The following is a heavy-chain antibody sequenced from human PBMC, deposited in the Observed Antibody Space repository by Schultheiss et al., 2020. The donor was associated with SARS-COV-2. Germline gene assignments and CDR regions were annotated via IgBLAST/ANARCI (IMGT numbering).Heavy chain of an antibody. Sequence: SETLSLTCAVYGGSFSGYYWSWIRQPPGKGLEWIGEINHSGSTNYNPSLKSRVTISVDTSKNQFSLKLSSVTAADTAVYYCARGRGSSTYKTFDYWGQGTLVTVSS. J-gene: IGHJ4*02. CDR3: ARGRGSSTYKTFDY. D-gene: IGHD2-2*01. V-gene: IGHV4-34*01. CDR1: GGSFSGYY. CDR2: INHSGST.